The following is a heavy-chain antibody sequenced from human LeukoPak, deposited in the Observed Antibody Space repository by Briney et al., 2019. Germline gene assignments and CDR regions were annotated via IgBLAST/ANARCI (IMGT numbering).Heavy chain of an antibody. Sequence: GGSLRLSCVASGFTFSNYWMHWVRQAPGKGLVWVSRINSDGSITTYADSVKGRFTISRDNAKNTLYLQMSNLRAEDTAVYFCARGGGLDVWGQGATVTVSS. CDR2: INSDGSIT. J-gene: IGHJ6*02. CDR1: GFTFSNYW. CDR3: ARGGGLDV. D-gene: IGHD3-16*01. V-gene: IGHV3-74*01.